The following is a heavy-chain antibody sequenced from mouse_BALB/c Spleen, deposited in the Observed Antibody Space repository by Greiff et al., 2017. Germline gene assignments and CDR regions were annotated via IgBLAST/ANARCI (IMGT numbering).Heavy chain of an antibody. V-gene: IGHV1S127*01. CDR3: ARNSYYYGSSNYFDY. CDR2: IDPSDSET. J-gene: IGHJ2*01. CDR1: GYSFTSYW. D-gene: IGHD1-1*01. Sequence: QVQLQQSGPQLVRPGASVKISCKASGYSFTSYWMHWVKQRPGQGLEWIGMIDPSDSETRLNQKFKDKATLTVDKSSSTAYMQLSSPTSEDSAVYYCARNSYYYGSSNYFDYWGQGTTLTVSS.